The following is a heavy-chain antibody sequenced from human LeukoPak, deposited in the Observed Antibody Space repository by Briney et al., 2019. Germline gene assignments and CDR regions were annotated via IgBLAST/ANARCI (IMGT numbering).Heavy chain of an antibody. CDR3: AKDQYGGNPQYYFDY. Sequence: GGSLGLSCAASGFTFSSYAMSWVRQAPGKGLDWVSAISGSGGNTYYADSVKGRFTISRDNSKNTLYLQMNSLRAEDTAVYYCAKDQYGGNPQYYFDYWGQGTLVTVSS. D-gene: IGHD4-23*01. CDR1: GFTFSSYA. V-gene: IGHV3-23*01. J-gene: IGHJ4*02. CDR2: ISGSGGNT.